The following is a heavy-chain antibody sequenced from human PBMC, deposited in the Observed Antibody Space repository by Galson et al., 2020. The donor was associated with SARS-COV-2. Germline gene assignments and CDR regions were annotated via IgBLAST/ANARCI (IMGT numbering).Heavy chain of an antibody. CDR2: TSATT. D-gene: IGHD3-10*02. CDR1: GFTFSRYG. CDR3: AKDFVRGIGYMDV. J-gene: IGHJ6*03. V-gene: IGHV3-23*01. Sequence: GESLKISCVASGFTFSRYGMSWVRQAPGQGLEWVATTSATTYYADSVRRRFISSRDDSNNILYLQMNGLSADDTAVYYCAKDFVRGIGYMDVWGPGTTVTVSS.